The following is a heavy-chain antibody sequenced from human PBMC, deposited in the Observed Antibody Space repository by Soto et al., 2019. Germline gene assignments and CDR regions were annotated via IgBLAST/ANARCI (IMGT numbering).Heavy chain of an antibody. CDR3: VRHKDRNCFDP. J-gene: IGHJ5*02. V-gene: IGHV1-69*13. CDR1: GGTFSSYA. CDR2: IIPIFGTA. Sequence: SVKVSCKASGGTFSSYAISWVRQAPGQGLEWMGGIIPIFGTANYAQKFQGRVTITADESTSTAYMELSSVTATDTAVYYCVRHKDRNCFDPWGQGTLVTVSS.